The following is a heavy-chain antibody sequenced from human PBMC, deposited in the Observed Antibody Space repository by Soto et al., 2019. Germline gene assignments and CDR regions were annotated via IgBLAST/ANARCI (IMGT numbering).Heavy chain of an antibody. Sequence: SCTLNHYQQAPGKGLEWVSSISSSSSYIYYADSVKGRFTISRDNAKNSLYLQMNSLRAEDTAVYYCARNTVEGYFVSWGQGTLVTVSS. V-gene: IGHV3-21*01. CDR1: SCT. J-gene: IGHJ4*02. CDR3: ARNTVEGYFVS. CDR2: ISSSSSYI. D-gene: IGHD4-17*01.